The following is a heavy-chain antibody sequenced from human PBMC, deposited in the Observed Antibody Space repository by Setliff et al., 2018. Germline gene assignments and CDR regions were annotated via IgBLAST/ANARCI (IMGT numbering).Heavy chain of an antibody. Sequence: ASVKVSCKASGYTFTDYGVTWVRQAPGQGLEWVGWISPYSGNTYYAPKFQGRITMTTDTSTTTAYMELKRLRSDDTAIYYCSRLVRYCTRTSCQRLSGGEFWGQGTLVTVSS. J-gene: IGHJ4*02. CDR3: SRLVRYCTRTSCQRLSGGEF. V-gene: IGHV1-18*01. CDR1: GYTFTDYG. CDR2: ISPYSGNT. D-gene: IGHD2-2*01.